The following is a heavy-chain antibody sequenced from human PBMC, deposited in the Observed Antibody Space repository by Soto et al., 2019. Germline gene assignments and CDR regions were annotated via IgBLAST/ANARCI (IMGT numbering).Heavy chain of an antibody. CDR3: ARGVEGYGMDV. CDR1: GFTLSSNW. Sequence: EVQLVESGGGLVQPGGSLRLSCAASGFTLSSNWMHWVRQAPGKGLVWVSRINSDGTSTSYADSVKGRFTISRDNAKTTLYLQMSSLRAEDTAVYYCARGVEGYGMDVWGQGTTVTVSS. J-gene: IGHJ6*02. CDR2: INSDGTST. D-gene: IGHD3-16*01. V-gene: IGHV3-74*01.